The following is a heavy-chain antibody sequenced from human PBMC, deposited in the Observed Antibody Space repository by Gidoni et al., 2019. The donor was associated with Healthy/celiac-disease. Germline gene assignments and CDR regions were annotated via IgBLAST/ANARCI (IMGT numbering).Heavy chain of an antibody. D-gene: IGHD3-22*01. CDR2: ISGSGGST. V-gene: IGHV3-23*01. CDR3: AKDWEYYYDSSASDY. CDR1: GFTFSSYA. J-gene: IGHJ4*02. Sequence: EVQLLESGGGLVQPGGSLRLPCAAPGFTFSSYAMSWVRQAPGKGLEWVSAISGSGGSTYYADSVKGRFTISRDNSKNTLYLQMNSLRAEDTAVYYCAKDWEYYYDSSASDYWGQGTLVTVSS.